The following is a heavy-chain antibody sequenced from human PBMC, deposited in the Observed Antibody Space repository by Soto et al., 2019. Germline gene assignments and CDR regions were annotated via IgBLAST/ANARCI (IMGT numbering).Heavy chain of an antibody. Sequence: ASEPIRHTWTVAEGTSVGHDCSWIRQPPGKGLEWIGYIYYSGSTNYNPSLKSRVTISVDTSKNQLSLKLSSVTAADTAVYYCARRYGYYFDYWGQGTLVTVSS. J-gene: IGHJ4*02. D-gene: IGHD4-17*01. CDR1: EGTSVGHD. CDR3: ARRYGYYFDY. CDR2: IYYSGST. V-gene: IGHV4-59*08.